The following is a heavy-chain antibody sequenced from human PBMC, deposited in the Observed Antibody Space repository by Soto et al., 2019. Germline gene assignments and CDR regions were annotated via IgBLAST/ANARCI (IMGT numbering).Heavy chain of an antibody. CDR1: GGTFSNYA. CDR3: ARDNPYPNSFGNWFDP. CDR2: IIPVFGTV. V-gene: IGHV1-69*01. D-gene: IGHD5-18*01. J-gene: IGHJ5*02. Sequence: QVRLVQSGAEVKKPGSSVKVSCKASGGTFSNYAITWLRLAPGQGLEWLGGIIPVFGTVNYAQKCQGRVTITADESTSTAYMELNRLRSEDTAVYYCARDNPYPNSFGNWFDPWGQGTLVIVS.